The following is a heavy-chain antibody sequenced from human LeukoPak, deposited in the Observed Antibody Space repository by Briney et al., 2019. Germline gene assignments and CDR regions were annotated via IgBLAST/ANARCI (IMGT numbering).Heavy chain of an antibody. D-gene: IGHD5-12*01. Sequence: GGSLRLSCSASGFTFSNYWMTWVRQAPAKGLEWVAHINQDGSKEYYMDSLKARFTISRDNTNNSLSLQMNSLRAEDTAVYYCVRDGGVSGYDLLDYWGQGTLVIVSS. CDR1: GFTFSNYW. CDR2: INQDGSKE. J-gene: IGHJ4*02. CDR3: VRDGGVSGYDLLDY. V-gene: IGHV3-7*01.